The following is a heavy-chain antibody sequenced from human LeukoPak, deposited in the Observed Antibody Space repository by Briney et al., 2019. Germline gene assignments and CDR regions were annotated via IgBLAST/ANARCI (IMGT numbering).Heavy chain of an antibody. CDR2: IIPIFGTA. Sequence: SVKVSCKASGGTFSSYAISWVRQAPGQGLEWMGGIIPIFGTANYAQKFQGRVTITADKSTSAAYMELSSLRSEDTAVYYCASSSSSWSQYYFDYWGQGTLVTVSS. CDR1: GGTFSSYA. V-gene: IGHV1-69*06. CDR3: ASSSSSWSQYYFDY. J-gene: IGHJ4*02. D-gene: IGHD6-13*01.